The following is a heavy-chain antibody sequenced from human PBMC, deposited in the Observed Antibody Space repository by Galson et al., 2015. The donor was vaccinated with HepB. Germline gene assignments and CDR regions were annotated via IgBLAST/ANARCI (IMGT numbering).Heavy chain of an antibody. J-gene: IGHJ5*02. CDR2: IYPGDSDT. Sequence: QSGAEVKKPGESLKISCKGSGYNFTSHWIGWVRQMPGKGLEWMGIIYPGDSDTSYSPSYQGQVTISADKSISTAYLQWSSLKASDTAMYYCARLTGSYYRVGAFDPWGQGTLVTVSS. D-gene: IGHD3-10*01. V-gene: IGHV5-51*03. CDR3: ARLTGSYYRVGAFDP. CDR1: GYNFTSHW.